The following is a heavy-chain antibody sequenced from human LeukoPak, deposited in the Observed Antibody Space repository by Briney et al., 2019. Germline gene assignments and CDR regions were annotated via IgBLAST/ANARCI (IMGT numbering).Heavy chain of an antibody. CDR3: ARGLNYYDSSGYLLDY. D-gene: IGHD3-22*01. J-gene: IGHJ4*02. CDR1: GGSISSGGYS. Sequence: PSETLSLTCTVSGGSISSGGYSWSWIRQHPGQGLEWIGYIYYSGSTYYNPSLKSRVTISVDTSKNQFSLKLSSVTAADTAVYYCARGLNYYDSSGYLLDYWGQGTLVTVSS. CDR2: IYYSGST. V-gene: IGHV4-31*03.